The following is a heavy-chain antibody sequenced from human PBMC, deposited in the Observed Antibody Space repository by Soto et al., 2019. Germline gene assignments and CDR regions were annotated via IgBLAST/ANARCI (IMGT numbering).Heavy chain of an antibody. Sequence: GGSLRLSCAVSGLTFSSNYMSWVRQAPGKGLEWVSIINSAGSTYYAESVKGRFTISRDNSKNTVYLQMNSLRAEDTAVYYCARGVTDTAKVFDYWGQGTLVTVSS. J-gene: IGHJ4*02. V-gene: IGHV3-53*01. D-gene: IGHD5-18*01. CDR3: ARGVTDTAKVFDY. CDR1: GLTFSSNY. CDR2: INSAGST.